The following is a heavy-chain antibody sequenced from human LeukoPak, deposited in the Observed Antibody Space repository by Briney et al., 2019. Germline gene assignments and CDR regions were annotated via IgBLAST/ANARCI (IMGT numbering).Heavy chain of an antibody. D-gene: IGHD6-13*01. CDR3: ARDDYSSSWSDYYYYVDV. CDR1: GFTFSSYW. J-gene: IGHJ6*03. CDR2: IKQDGSEK. V-gene: IGHV3-7*01. Sequence: GGSLGLSCAASGFTFSSYWMTWVRQAPGKGLEWVANIKQDGSEKYYVDSVKGRFTISRDNAKNSLYLQMNSLRAEDTAVYYCARDDYSSSWSDYYYYVDVWGKGTTVTVSS.